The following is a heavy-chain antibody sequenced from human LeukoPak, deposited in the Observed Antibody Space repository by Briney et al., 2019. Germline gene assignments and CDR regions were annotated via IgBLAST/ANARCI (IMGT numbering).Heavy chain of an antibody. CDR2: IRSDGSNK. V-gene: IGHV3-30*02. CDR3: VKDWSWGFDY. Sequence: GGSLRLSCGASGFTFTTYGMHWVRQAPGKGLEWVAFIRSDGSNKYYADSVKGRFTLSRDNSKNTLYLQMNSLRAEDMAVYYCVKDWSWGFDYWGQGTLVTVSS. J-gene: IGHJ4*02. D-gene: IGHD3-16*01. CDR1: GFTFTTYG.